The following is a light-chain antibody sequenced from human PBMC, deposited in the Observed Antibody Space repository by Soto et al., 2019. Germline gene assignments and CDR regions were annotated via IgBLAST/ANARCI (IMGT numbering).Light chain of an antibody. V-gene: IGKV3-11*01. CDR3: QHRSSWPPT. CDR1: QSVRSF. CDR2: DAS. J-gene: IGKJ4*01. Sequence: EIVLTQSPATLSLSPGERATLSCRASQSVRSFLAWYQQKPGQAPRLLIYDASNRATAIPARFSGSGSGTDFTLTISSLEPEDFAVYYCQHRSSWPPTFGGGIKVEIK.